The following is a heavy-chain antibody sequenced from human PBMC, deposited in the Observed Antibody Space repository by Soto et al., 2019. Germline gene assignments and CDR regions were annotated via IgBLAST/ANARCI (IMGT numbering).Heavy chain of an antibody. J-gene: IGHJ6*02. CDR1: DGYIRNGSYH. D-gene: IGHD2-21*02. Sequence: LTSSVADGYIRNGSYHRSCKRQTPGKGLEWIGYIYYSGSTNYNHSLKSRVTISVDTSKNPFSLKLSSVTAADTAVYFCSSDLFCGSDCYGSYYYGMGVWGQGITGTVSS. V-gene: IGHV4-61*01. CDR3: SSDLFCGSDCYGSYYYGMGV. CDR2: IYYSGST.